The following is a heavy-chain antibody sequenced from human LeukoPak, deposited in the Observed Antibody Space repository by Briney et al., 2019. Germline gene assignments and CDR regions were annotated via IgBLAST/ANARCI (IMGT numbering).Heavy chain of an antibody. J-gene: IGHJ4*02. CDR3: TKDAAYSSSWFGYFDY. CDR1: GFTFHDHT. Sequence: GGSLRLSCAASGFTFHDHTMHWVRQGPGKRLEWVALITWDGDVTHYADSVKGRFIISRDNSKNSLFLQMNSVTTEDAVLYYCTKDAAYSSSWFGYFDYWGQGTLVTVSS. D-gene: IGHD6-13*01. V-gene: IGHV3-43*01. CDR2: ITWDGDVT.